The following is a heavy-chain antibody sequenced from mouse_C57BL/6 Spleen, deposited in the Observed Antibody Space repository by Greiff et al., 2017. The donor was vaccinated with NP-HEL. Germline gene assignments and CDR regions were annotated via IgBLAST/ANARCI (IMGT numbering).Heavy chain of an antibody. J-gene: IGHJ4*01. CDR1: GYAFSSYW. Sequence: QVQLQQSGAELVKPGASVKISCKASGYAFSSYWMNWVKQRPGKGLEWIGQIYPGDGDTNYNGKFKGKATLTADKSSSTAYMQLSSLTSEDSAVYFCARGVDLYYDYDDAMDYWGQGTSVTVSS. CDR3: ARGVDLYYDYDDAMDY. CDR2: IYPGDGDT. D-gene: IGHD2-4*01. V-gene: IGHV1-80*01.